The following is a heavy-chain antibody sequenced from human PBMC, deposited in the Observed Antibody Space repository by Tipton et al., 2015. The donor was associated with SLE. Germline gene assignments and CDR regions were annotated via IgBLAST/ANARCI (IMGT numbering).Heavy chain of an antibody. J-gene: IGHJ4*02. D-gene: IGHD3-22*01. CDR2: IYHSGST. V-gene: IGHV4-38-2*02. CDR1: GYSISSGYY. CDR3: ARSAPDSSSYPTFFDY. Sequence: TLSLTCTVSGYSISSGYYWGWIRQPPGKGLEYIGSIYHSGSTFYNPSLKSRVTISVDTSKNQYSLKLNSVIAADTAVYYCARSAPDSSSYPTFFDYWGQGTPVTVSS.